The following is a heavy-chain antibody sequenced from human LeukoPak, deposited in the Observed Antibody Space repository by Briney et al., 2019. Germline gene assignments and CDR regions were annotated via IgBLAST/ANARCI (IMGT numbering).Heavy chain of an antibody. CDR3: ARQNTPHGDFDY. CDR2: LGTAGDT. J-gene: IGHJ4*02. CDR1: GFTLSNYA. Sequence: GGSLRLSCAASGFTLSNYAMHWVRQPAGEGLEWVSALGTAGDTFYPGSVKGRFTISRDNAKKSLFLQMNSLRAEDTAVYYCARQNTPHGDFDYWGQGTLVTVSS. V-gene: IGHV3-13*01. D-gene: IGHD5-24*01.